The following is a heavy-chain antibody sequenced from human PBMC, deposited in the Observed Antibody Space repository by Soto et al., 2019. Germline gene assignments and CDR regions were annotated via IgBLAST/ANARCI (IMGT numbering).Heavy chain of an antibody. CDR3: ARSRQVFYGSGSDFDY. V-gene: IGHV4-59*01. D-gene: IGHD3-10*01. Sequence: PSETLSLTCTVSGGSISSYYWSWIRQPPGKGLEWIGYIYYSGSTDYNPSLKSRVTISVDTSKNQFSLKLSSVTAADTAVYYCARSRQVFYGSGSDFDYWGQGTLVTVSS. CDR1: GGSISSYY. J-gene: IGHJ4*02. CDR2: IYYSGST.